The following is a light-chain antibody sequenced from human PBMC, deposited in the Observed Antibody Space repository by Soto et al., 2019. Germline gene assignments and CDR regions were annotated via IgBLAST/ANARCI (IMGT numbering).Light chain of an antibody. V-gene: IGKV3-20*01. CDR3: QQYGSSPRT. CDR1: QSVSSSD. CDR2: GAS. Sequence: EIVLTQSPGTLSLSPGERASLSCSASQSVSSSDLAWYQQKPGQAPRLLIYGASSRATGIPDRFSGSGSGTDFTLTISRLEPEDFAVYYCQQYGSSPRTFGQGTKVDIK. J-gene: IGKJ1*01.